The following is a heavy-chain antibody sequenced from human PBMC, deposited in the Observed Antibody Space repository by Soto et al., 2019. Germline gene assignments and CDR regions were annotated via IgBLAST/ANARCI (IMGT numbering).Heavy chain of an antibody. V-gene: IGHV3-30*18. J-gene: IGHJ6*02. CDR1: GFTFSSYG. Sequence: GESLKISCAASGFTFSSYGMHWVRQAPGKGLEWVAVISYDGSNKYYADSVKGRFTISRDNSKNTLYLQMNSLRAEETAVYYCAKENCSGGSCYPKHYYYYYGMDVWGQGTTVTVSS. CDR3: AKENCSGGSCYPKHYYYYYGMDV. CDR2: ISYDGSNK. D-gene: IGHD2-15*01.